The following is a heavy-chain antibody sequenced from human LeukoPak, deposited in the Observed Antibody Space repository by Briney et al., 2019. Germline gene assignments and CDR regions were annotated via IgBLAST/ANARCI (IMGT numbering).Heavy chain of an antibody. D-gene: IGHD1-26*01. CDR1: GFTFSSFS. Sequence: GRSLRLSCAATGFTFSSFSMHWVRQAPGKGLEWVAVIPYDGSNKYYADSVKGRFTISRDNSKNTLYLQMNSLRTEDTAVYYCAKGRVGANGYYYYGMDVWGQGTTVTVSS. J-gene: IGHJ6*02. CDR2: IPYDGSNK. CDR3: AKGRVGANGYYYYGMDV. V-gene: IGHV3-30*18.